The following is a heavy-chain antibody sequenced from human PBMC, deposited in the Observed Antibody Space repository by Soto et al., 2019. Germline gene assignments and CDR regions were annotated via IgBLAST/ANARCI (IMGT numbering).Heavy chain of an antibody. CDR3: ATAMDI. CDR1: GYSFTTYW. J-gene: IGHJ6*02. V-gene: IGHV5-51*01. Sequence: SLNISYKGSGYSFTTYWIGWVRQMPGKGLEWLGIIYPGDSDARYSPSIQGQVTISADKSISTAYLQWSSLKASDSAMYYCATAMDIWGQGTKVTVSS. CDR2: IYPGDSDA.